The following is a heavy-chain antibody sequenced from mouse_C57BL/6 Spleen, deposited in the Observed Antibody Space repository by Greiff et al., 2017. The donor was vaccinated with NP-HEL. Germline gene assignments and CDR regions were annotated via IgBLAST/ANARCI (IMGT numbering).Heavy chain of an antibody. J-gene: IGHJ1*03. Sequence: VQLKQSGAELVKPGASVKISCKASGYAFSSYWMNWVKQRPGKGLEWIRQIYPGDGDTNYNGKFKGKATLTADKSSSTAYMQLSSLNSEDSAVYFCARRGTAWYFDVWGTGTTVTVSS. CDR3: ARRGTAWYFDV. CDR2: IYPGDGDT. D-gene: IGHD1-2*01. CDR1: GYAFSSYW. V-gene: IGHV1-80*01.